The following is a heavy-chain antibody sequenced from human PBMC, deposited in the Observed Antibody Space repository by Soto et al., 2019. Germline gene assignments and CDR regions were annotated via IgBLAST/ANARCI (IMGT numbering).Heavy chain of an antibody. V-gene: IGHV3-72*01. CDR2: TRNKANSYTT. CDR3: VRTSHYGSGTWNFDY. D-gene: IGHD3-10*01. Sequence: GGSLRLSCAASGFNLSDHYMDWVRQAPGKGLEWVGRTRNKANSYTTEYAASVKGRFIVSSDDSMNSLYLQMNSLKTEDTAMYYCVRTSHYGSGTWNFDYWGQGTLVTVSS. J-gene: IGHJ4*02. CDR1: GFNLSDHY.